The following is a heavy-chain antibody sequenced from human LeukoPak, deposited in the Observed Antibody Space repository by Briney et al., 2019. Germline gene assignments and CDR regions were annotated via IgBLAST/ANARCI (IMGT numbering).Heavy chain of an antibody. CDR3: ATFLRFLEWSPDY. CDR1: GGSFSGYY. J-gene: IGHJ4*02. D-gene: IGHD3-3*01. CDR2: INHSGST. V-gene: IGHV4-34*01. Sequence: PSETLSLTCAVYGGSFSGYYWSWIRQPPGKGLEWIGEINHSGSTNYNPSLKSRVTISVDTSKNQFSLKLSSVTAADTAVYYCATFLRFLEWSPDYWGQGTLVTVSS.